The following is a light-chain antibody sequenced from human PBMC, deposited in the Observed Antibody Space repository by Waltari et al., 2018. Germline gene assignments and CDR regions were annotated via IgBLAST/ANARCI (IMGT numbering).Light chain of an antibody. V-gene: IGKV3-20*01. J-gene: IGKJ3*01. CDR2: GAS. CDR1: QSVSSSY. CDR3: QQYGSSPLT. Sequence: EIVLTQSPGNLSLSPGDRATLPCRASQSVSSSYLAWYQQKPGQAPRLLLYGASSRAAGIPDRFSGSGSGTDFTLTISRLEPEDFAVYYCQQYGSSPLTFGPGTKVDIK.